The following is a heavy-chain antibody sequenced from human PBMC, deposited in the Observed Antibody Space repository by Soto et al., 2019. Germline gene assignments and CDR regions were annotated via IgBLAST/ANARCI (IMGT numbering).Heavy chain of an antibody. V-gene: IGHV3-23*01. Sequence: EVQLLESGGGLVQPGGSLRLSCAASGFTFSSYAMRWVRQAPVKGLEWVSAISGSGGSTYYADSVKGRFTISRDKSKNTLYLQMNSLRAEDTAVYYCARRGSGSYYDYWGQGTLGTVSS. CDR1: GFTFSSYA. D-gene: IGHD1-26*01. CDR2: ISGSGGST. J-gene: IGHJ4*02. CDR3: ARRGSGSYYDY.